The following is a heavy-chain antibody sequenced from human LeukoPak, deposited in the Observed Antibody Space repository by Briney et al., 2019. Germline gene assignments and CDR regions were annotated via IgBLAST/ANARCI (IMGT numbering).Heavy chain of an antibody. V-gene: IGHV3-33*01. Sequence: GGSLRLSCAASGFTFSNYGMHWVRQGPGKGLEGVALPWYDGNTKNYADSVKGRFTISRDNSNNTLYLQMNSLRAEDTAVYYCARGFSYGPLEYWGQGPLVTVSS. CDR2: PWYDGNTK. CDR1: GFTFSNYG. J-gene: IGHJ4*02. CDR3: ARGFSYGPLEY. D-gene: IGHD5-18*01.